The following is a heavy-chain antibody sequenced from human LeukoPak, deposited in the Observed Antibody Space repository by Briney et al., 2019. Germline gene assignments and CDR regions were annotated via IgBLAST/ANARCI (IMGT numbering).Heavy chain of an antibody. CDR1: GGTFSSYA. Sequence: ASVKVSCKASGGTFSSYAISWVRQAPGQGLEWMGRIIPILGIANYAQKFEGRGTITGDKSTSTAYMELSSLRSEDTAVYYCARHFHRSGWPFDYWGQGTLVTVSS. CDR3: ARHFHRSGWPFDY. J-gene: IGHJ4*02. V-gene: IGHV1-69*04. D-gene: IGHD6-19*01. CDR2: IIPILGIA.